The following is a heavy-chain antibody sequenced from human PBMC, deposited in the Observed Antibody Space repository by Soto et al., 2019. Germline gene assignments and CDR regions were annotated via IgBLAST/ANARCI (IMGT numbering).Heavy chain of an antibody. V-gene: IGHV1-69*01. D-gene: IGHD2-2*01. J-gene: IGHJ4*02. CDR3: ARTRQRRPVFYVDY. CDR2: IIPKYGTT. CDR1: GGPFNTFG. Sequence: QVQLMQSGPEVTKPGSSVKVSCKASGGPFNTFGISWVRQAPGQGLEWMGGIIPKYGTTNYARRFQGRVTITADESTTTAYLELSSLRHDDTAIYYCARTRQRRPVFYVDYWGQGTPISVTS.